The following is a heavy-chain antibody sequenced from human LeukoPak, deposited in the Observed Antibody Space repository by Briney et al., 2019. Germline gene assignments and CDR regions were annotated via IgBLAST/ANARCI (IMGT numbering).Heavy chain of an antibody. D-gene: IGHD2-2*01. J-gene: IGHJ3*02. V-gene: IGHV4-39*01. CDR3: ARPLGYCSSTGCYGDAFDI. Sequence: PSETLSLTCTVSGGSISSSSYYWGWIRQPPGKGREWIGSIYYSGSTYYNPSLKSRVTISVDTSKNQFSLKLSSVTAADTAVYYCARPLGYCSSTGCYGDAFDIWGQGTVVTVSS. CDR2: IYYSGST. CDR1: GGSISSSSYY.